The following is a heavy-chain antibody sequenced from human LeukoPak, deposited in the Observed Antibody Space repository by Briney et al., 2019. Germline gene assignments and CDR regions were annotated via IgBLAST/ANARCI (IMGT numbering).Heavy chain of an antibody. CDR3: ARQEYCSGGSCYPRGNWFDP. Sequence: SETLSLTCTVSGGSISNYYWTWIRQPPGKGLEWIGYIYYSGTTNYNPSLKSRVTISVDTSKNQFSLKLSSVTAADTAVYYCARQEYCSGGSCYPRGNWFDPWGQGTLVTVSS. V-gene: IGHV4-59*08. D-gene: IGHD2-15*01. CDR1: GGSISNYY. J-gene: IGHJ5*02. CDR2: IYYSGTT.